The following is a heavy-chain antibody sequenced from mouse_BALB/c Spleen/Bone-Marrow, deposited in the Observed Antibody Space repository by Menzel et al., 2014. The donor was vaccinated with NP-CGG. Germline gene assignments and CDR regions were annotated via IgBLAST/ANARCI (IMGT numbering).Heavy chain of an antibody. Sequence: VQVVESGPGPVAPSQSLSITCTISGFSLTNYGVHWVRQPPGKGLEWLVVIWSDGSTTYNSALKSRLSISKDNSKSQVFLKMNSLQTDDTAMYYCARHRYYAMDYWGQGTSVTVSS. CDR1: GFSLTNYG. CDR3: ARHRYYAMDY. CDR2: IWSDGST. J-gene: IGHJ4*01. V-gene: IGHV2-6-1*01.